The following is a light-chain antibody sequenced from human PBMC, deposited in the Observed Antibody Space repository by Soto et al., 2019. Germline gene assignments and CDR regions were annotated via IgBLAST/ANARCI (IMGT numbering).Light chain of an antibody. CDR2: AAS. CDR3: QQSYTRPFT. V-gene: IGKV1-39*01. Sequence: DIQMTQSPSSLSASVGDRVTITCRASQNITNCLNWYQQKPGRAPKLLIYAASSLQSGVPSRFSGSGSGTDFTLTISSLQREDFAIYYCQQSYTRPFTFGPGTKVDIK. CDR1: QNITNC. J-gene: IGKJ3*01.